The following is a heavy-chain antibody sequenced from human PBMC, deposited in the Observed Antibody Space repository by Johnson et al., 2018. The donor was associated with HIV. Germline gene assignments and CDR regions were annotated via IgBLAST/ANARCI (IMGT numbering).Heavy chain of an antibody. D-gene: IGHD5-24*01. CDR3: AKTNGYLDAFDI. CDR1: GFTFSSYG. CDR2: IRYDGSNK. Sequence: QVQLVESGGGVVQPGGSLRLSCAASGFTFSSYGMHWVRQAPGKGLEWVAFIRYDGSNKYYADSVKGRFNISRDNSKNTLYLQMNSLRAEDSAVYYCAKTNGYLDAFDIWGQGTMVTVSS. J-gene: IGHJ3*02. V-gene: IGHV3-30*02.